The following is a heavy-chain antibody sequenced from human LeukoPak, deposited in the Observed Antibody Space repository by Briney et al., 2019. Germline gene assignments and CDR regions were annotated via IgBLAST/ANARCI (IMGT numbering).Heavy chain of an antibody. J-gene: IGHJ4*02. D-gene: IGHD6-6*01. Sequence: PGGSLRLSCAASGFTFSSYWMSWVRQAPGKGLEWVANIKQDGSEKYYVDSVKGRFTISRDNSKNTLYLQMNSLRAEDTAVYYCARDEAGAARPGYYFDYWGQGTLVTVSS. CDR2: IKQDGSEK. CDR1: GFTFSSYW. V-gene: IGHV3-7*03. CDR3: ARDEAGAARPGYYFDY.